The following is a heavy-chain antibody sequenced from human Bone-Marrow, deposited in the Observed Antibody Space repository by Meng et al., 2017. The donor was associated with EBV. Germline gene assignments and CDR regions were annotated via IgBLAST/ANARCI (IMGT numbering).Heavy chain of an antibody. CDR3: AKSRSTTPGVVDY. D-gene: IGHD1-1*01. CDR1: GGSVNSGSYL. Sequence: HVQLLGWGSGVVKLSGALAIACTISGGSVNSGSYLWSWIQQSPCRGLGLSWYNDDSGATIYTRSFRSRVSIFLETSKNLFSIELNTVTTADTAVYYCAKSRSTTPGVVDYWGQGTLVTVSS. J-gene: IGHJ4*02. CDR2: NDDSGAT. V-gene: IGHV4-61*01.